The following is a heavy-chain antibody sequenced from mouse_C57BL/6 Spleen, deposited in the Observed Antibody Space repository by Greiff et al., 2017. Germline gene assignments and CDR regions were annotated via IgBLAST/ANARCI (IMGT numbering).Heavy chain of an antibody. Sequence: QVQLQQSGPELVKPGASVKISCKASGYAFSSSWMNWVKQRPGKGLEWIGRIYPGDGDTNYNGKFKGKATLTADKSSSTAYMHISSLTSEDSAVXFGARSAGRSYGYFAVWGTGTTVTVSS. J-gene: IGHJ1*03. CDR2: IYPGDGDT. CDR1: GYAFSSSW. V-gene: IGHV1-82*01. D-gene: IGHD1-1*01. CDR3: ARSAGRSYGYFAV.